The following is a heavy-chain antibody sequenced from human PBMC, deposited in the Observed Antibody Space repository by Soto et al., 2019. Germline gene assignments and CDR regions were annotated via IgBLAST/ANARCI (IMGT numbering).Heavy chain of an antibody. CDR2: INPNSGGT. V-gene: IGHV1-2*02. CDR1: GYTFTGYY. Sequence: QVQLVQSGAEVKKPGASVKVSCKASGYTFTGYYMHWVRQAPGQGLEWMGWINPNSGGTNYAQKFQGRVTMTRDTSISTAYMELSRLRSDDTAVYYCARVAVSGYCSSTSCPAPFDPWGQGTLVTVSS. CDR3: ARVAVSGYCSSTSCPAPFDP. J-gene: IGHJ5*02. D-gene: IGHD2-2*01.